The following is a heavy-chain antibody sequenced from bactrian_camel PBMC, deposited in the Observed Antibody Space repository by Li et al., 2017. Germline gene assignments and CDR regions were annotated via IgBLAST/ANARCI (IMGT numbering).Heavy chain of an antibody. D-gene: IGHD2*01. CDR1: GLVYPFWS. Sequence: HVQLVESGGGSVQAGGSLTLSCAASGLVYPFWSMAWFRQAPGKEREGVARIDSRGTTEYVDSVKGRFTVSKGNAGKTLYLQMNELKPDDTAMYYCAARDSGLCYSWGASSWKYWGQGTQVTVS. J-gene: IGHJ4*01. CDR2: IDSRGTT. V-gene: IGHV3S61*01. CDR3: AARDSGLCYSWGASSWKY.